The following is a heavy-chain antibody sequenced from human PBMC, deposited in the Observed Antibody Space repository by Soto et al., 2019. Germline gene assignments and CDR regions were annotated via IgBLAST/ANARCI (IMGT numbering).Heavy chain of an antibody. V-gene: IGHV1-2*02. D-gene: IGHD2-21*02. J-gene: IGHJ6*02. CDR1: GYTFTGYY. CDR2: INPNSGGT. Sequence: ASGKVSCNASGYTFTGYYMHWVRQAPGQGLEWMGWINPNSGGTNYAQKFQGRVTMTRDTSISTAYMELSRLRSDDTAVYYCARDLACGGDCYKYYYYGMDVWGQGTTVTVSS. CDR3: ARDLACGGDCYKYYYYGMDV.